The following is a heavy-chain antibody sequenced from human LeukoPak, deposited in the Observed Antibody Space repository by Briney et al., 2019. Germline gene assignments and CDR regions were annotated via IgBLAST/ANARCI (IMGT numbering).Heavy chain of an antibody. D-gene: IGHD6-13*01. CDR1: GGSISSGGYS. CDR3: AREEAAGAYGMDV. J-gene: IGHJ6*02. V-gene: IGHV4-30-2*01. Sequence: PSETLSLTCAVSGGSISSGGYSWSWIRQPPGKGLEWIGYIYHSGSTYYNPSLKSRVTISVDRSKNQFSLKLSSVTAADTAVYYCAREEAAGAYGMDVWGQGTTVTVSS. CDR2: IYHSGST.